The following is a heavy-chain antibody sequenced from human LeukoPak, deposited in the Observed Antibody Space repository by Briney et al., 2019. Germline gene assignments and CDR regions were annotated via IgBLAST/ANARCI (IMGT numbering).Heavy chain of an antibody. CDR1: GYTFTSYA. D-gene: IGHD6-13*01. CDR2: INTNTGNP. J-gene: IGHJ4*02. Sequence: ASVKVSCKASGYTFTSYAMNWVRQAPGQGLEWIGWINTNTGNPTYAQGFTGRFVFSLDTSVSTAYLQITSLKAEDTAVYYCATLAAAGTTPSFDYWGQGTLVTVSS. V-gene: IGHV7-4-1*02. CDR3: ATLAAAGTTPSFDY.